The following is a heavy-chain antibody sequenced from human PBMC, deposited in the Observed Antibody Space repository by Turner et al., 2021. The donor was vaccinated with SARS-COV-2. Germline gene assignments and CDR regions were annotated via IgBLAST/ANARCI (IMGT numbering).Heavy chain of an antibody. CDR2: FDPEDVET. CDR3: ATVFAVAGLSYGMDV. Sequence: QVKLVQSGAEEKKPGASVKVSCKGSGYTLTELSMHWVRQAPGKGLEWMGGFDPEDVETIYAQKFQGRVTMTEDTSTDTAYMELSSLRSDDTAVYYCATVFAVAGLSYGMDVWGQGTTVTVSS. J-gene: IGHJ6*02. D-gene: IGHD6-19*01. CDR1: GYTLTELS. V-gene: IGHV1-24*01.